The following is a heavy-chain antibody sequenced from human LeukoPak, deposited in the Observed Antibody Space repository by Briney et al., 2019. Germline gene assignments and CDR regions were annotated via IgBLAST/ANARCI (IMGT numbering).Heavy chain of an antibody. V-gene: IGHV7-4-1*02. J-gene: IGHJ6*03. CDR1: GYTFTSYA. D-gene: IGHD5-12*01. CDR3: ARDFDSGYSGYDYSGGLDYYYYMDV. Sequence: ASVKVSCKASGYTFTSYAMNWVRQAPGQGLEWMGWINTNTGNPTYAQGFTGRFVFSLDTSVSTAYLQISSLKAEDTAVYYCARDFDSGYSGYDYSGGLDYYYYMDVWGKGTTVTVSS. CDR2: INTNTGNP.